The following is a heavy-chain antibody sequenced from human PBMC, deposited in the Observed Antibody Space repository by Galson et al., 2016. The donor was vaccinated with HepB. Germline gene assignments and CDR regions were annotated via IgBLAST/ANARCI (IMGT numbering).Heavy chain of an antibody. Sequence: SLRLSCAASGFIFSDHYMDWVRQAPGKGLEWVSTISNDGVNTYYADSVKGRFTVSRDNSRNTLYLQMNSLRAEDTAVYYCAKYQAGGPPPRFYGMEVWGQGTSVTVSS. J-gene: IGHJ6*02. CDR1: GFIFSDHY. CDR3: AKYQAGGPPPRFYGMEV. V-gene: IGHV3-23*01. D-gene: IGHD1-26*01. CDR2: ISNDGVNT.